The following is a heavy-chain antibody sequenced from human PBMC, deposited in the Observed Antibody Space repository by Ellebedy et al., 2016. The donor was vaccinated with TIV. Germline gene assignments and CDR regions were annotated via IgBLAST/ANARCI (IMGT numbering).Heavy chain of an antibody. CDR1: GYTFTGYY. Sequence: ASVKVSCXASGYTFTGYYMHWVRQAPGQGLEWMGWINPNSGGTNYAQKFQGRVTMTRDTSISTAYMELSRLRSDDTAVYYCAINRIAVAGSVEHWGQGTLVTVSS. J-gene: IGHJ5*02. V-gene: IGHV1-2*02. CDR3: AINRIAVAGSVEH. CDR2: INPNSGGT. D-gene: IGHD6-19*01.